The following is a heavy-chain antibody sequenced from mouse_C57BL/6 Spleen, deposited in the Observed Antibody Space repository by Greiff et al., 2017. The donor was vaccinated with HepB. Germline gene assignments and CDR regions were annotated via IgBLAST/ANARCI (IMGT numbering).Heavy chain of an antibody. D-gene: IGHD1-1*01. V-gene: IGHV1-72*01. CDR3: HYYGSDGWYFDV. CDR1: GYTFTSYW. CDR2: IDPNSGGT. Sequence: QVQLQQPGAELVKPGASVKLSCKASGYTFTSYWMHWVKQRPGRGLEWIGSIDPNSGGTKYNEKFKSKATLTVDKPSSTAYMQLSSLTSEDSAVYYCHYYGSDGWYFDVWGTGTTVTVSS. J-gene: IGHJ1*03.